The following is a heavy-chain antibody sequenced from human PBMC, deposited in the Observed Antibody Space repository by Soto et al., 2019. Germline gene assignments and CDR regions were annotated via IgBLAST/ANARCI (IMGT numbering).Heavy chain of an antibody. CDR2: IQSGGPT. CDR3: ARVEVLCDGARCYGVPLDV. D-gene: IGHD2-15*01. CDR1: GFTVSSKY. V-gene: IGHV3-66*01. J-gene: IGHJ6*04. Sequence: EVQLVGSGGGLVQPGGSLRLSWAASGFTVSSKYMSWVRQAPGKGLEWVSLIQSGGPTYYAYSVKGRFTISRDTSENTVHVQMDSLGAEDTAVYYCARVEVLCDGARCYGVPLDVWGKGITVTVSS.